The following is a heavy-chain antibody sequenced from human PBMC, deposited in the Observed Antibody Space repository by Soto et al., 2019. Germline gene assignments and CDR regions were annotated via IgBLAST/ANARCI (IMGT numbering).Heavy chain of an antibody. Sequence: PGGSLRLSCTASGFTFGDYAMSWVRQAPGKGLEWVGFIRSKAYGGTTEYAASVKGRFTISRDDSKSIAYLQMNSLKTEDTAVYYCTREGLPYYDILTGHYYYYGMDVWGQGTTVTVSS. V-gene: IGHV3-49*04. CDR3: TREGLPYYDILTGHYYYYGMDV. CDR2: IRSKAYGGTT. J-gene: IGHJ6*02. D-gene: IGHD3-9*01. CDR1: GFTFGDYA.